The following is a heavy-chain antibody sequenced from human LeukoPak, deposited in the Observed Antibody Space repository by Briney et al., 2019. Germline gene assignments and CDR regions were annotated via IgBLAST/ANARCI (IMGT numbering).Heavy chain of an antibody. Sequence: GGSLRLSCAASGFTVSSNYMSWVRQAPGKGLEWVSVIYIGGSTYYADSVRGRCTISRDISKNTLYLQMNSLRAEDTAMYYCARLGFVVPAVIFDYWGQGTLVTVSS. D-gene: IGHD2-2*02. CDR1: GFTVSSNY. CDR2: IYIGGST. V-gene: IGHV3-53*01. J-gene: IGHJ4*02. CDR3: ARLGFVVPAVIFDY.